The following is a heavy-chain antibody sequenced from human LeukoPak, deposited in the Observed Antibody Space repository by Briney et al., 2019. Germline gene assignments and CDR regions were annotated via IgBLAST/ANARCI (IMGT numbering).Heavy chain of an antibody. CDR1: GNTFTNYW. V-gene: IGHV5-51*01. J-gene: IGHJ4*02. D-gene: IGHD3-22*01. CDR3: VRRGGDGSGYYDY. CDR2: IYPGDSNT. Sequence: GESLKISCKGSGNTFTNYWIAWVRQMPGKGLEWMGIIYPGDSNTRYSPSFQGQVTISADKSISTAYLQWSSLKASDTAMYYCVRRGGDGSGYYDYWGQGTLVTVSS.